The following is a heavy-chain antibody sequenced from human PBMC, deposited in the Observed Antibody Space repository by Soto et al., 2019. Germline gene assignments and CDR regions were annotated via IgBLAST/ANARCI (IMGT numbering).Heavy chain of an antibody. J-gene: IGHJ4*02. V-gene: IGHV3-74*01. CDR2: INSDGTTI. CDR3: TRAGSYRFDY. CDR1: GFTFSTSW. D-gene: IGHD1-26*01. Sequence: EVQLVESGEDLIQPGGSLRISCAASGFTFSTSWMHWVRQTPGEGLAWVSRINSDGTTINYADSVKGRFTISRDNAKNTLYLQMNSLRADDTAVYYCTRAGSYRFDYWGQGTLVTVSS.